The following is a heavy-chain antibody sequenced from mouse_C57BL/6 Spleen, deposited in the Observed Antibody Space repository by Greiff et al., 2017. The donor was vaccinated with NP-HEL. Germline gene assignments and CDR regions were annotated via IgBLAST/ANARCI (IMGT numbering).Heavy chain of an antibody. CDR3: ARGGGYGYDESPYYLDD. CDR2: ISDGGSYT. Sequence: EVQLVESGGGLVKPGGSLKLSCAASGFTFSSYAMSWVRQTPEKRLEWVATISDGGSYTYYPDNVKGRFTISRDNAKNNLYLQMSHLKSEDTAMYYCARGGGYGYDESPYYLDDWGQGTTLTVSS. V-gene: IGHV5-4*01. CDR1: GFTFSSYA. D-gene: IGHD2-2*01. J-gene: IGHJ2*01.